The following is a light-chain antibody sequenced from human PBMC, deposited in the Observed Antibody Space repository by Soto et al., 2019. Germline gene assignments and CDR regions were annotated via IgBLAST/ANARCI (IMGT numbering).Light chain of an antibody. Sequence: SVLTQPPSASGSPGQSVTISCTGTSSDVGGYNYVSWYQQCPGKVPKVIIYEVTKRPSGVPDRFSGSKSGNTASLTVSGLQAEDEADYFCSSYANNNNMLVFGTGTKVTVL. J-gene: IGLJ1*01. V-gene: IGLV2-8*01. CDR1: SSDVGGYNY. CDR3: SSYANNNNMLV. CDR2: EVT.